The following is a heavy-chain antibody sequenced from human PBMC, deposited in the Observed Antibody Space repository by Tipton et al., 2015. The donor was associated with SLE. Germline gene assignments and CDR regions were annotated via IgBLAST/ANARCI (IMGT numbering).Heavy chain of an antibody. D-gene: IGHD5-24*01. CDR1: GGSFSGYY. Sequence: TLSLTCAVYGGSFSGYYWSWIRRPPGKGLEWIGEINHSGSTNYNPSLKSRVTISVDTSKNQFSLKLSSVTAADTAVYYCARGPRWLQAFDYWGQGTLVTVSS. V-gene: IGHV4-34*01. CDR2: INHSGST. CDR3: ARGPRWLQAFDY. J-gene: IGHJ4*02.